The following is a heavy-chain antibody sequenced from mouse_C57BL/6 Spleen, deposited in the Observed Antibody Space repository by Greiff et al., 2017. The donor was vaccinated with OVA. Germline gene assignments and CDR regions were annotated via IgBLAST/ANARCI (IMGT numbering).Heavy chain of an antibody. CDR3: ARVIYDGYYYFDY. V-gene: IGHV5-16*01. CDR2: INYDGSST. Sequence: EVQRVESEGGLVQPGSSMKLSCTASGFTFSDYYMAWVRQVPEKGLEWVANINYDGSSTYYLDSLKSRFIISRDNAKNILYLQMSSLKSEDTATYYCARVIYDGYYYFDYWGQGTTLTVSS. D-gene: IGHD2-3*01. J-gene: IGHJ2*01. CDR1: GFTFSDYY.